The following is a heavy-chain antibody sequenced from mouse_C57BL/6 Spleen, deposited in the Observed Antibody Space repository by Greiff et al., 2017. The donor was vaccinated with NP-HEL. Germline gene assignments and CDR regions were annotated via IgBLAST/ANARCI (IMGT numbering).Heavy chain of an antibody. D-gene: IGHD2-5*01. V-gene: IGHV1-82*01. CDR2: IYPGDGDT. CDR1: GYAFSSSW. Sequence: VNLVESGPELVKPGASVKISCKASGYAFSSSWMNWVKQRPGKGLEWIGRIYPGDGDTNYNGKFKGKATLTADKSSSTAYMQLSSLTSEDSAVYFCARDSNYPYWYFDVWGTGTTVTVSS. CDR3: ARDSNYPYWYFDV. J-gene: IGHJ1*03.